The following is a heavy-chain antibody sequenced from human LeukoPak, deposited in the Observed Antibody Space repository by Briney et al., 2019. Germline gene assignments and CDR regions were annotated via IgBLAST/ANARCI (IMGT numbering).Heavy chain of an antibody. CDR2: INPSGGST. D-gene: IGHD3-10*01. V-gene: IGHV1-46*01. Sequence: ASVKLSCKASGYTFTSYYMHWVRQAPGQGLGWMGIINPSGGSTNYAQKFQGRVTMTGDTSTRTVYMELSSLRSEDTAVYYCARDYSGSGSCPDFWGQGTLVTVSS. CDR1: GYTFTSYY. CDR3: ARDYSGSGSCPDF. J-gene: IGHJ4*02.